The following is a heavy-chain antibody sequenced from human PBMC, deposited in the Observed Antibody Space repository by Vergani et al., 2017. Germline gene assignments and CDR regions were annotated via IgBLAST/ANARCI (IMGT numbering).Heavy chain of an antibody. CDR2: IWYDGSNR. CDR3: AKDYSMRYYHDLFDQ. CDR1: GCIFSHYG. Sequence: QVHLVESGGAVVQPGRSLRLSCEVSGCIFSHYGIHWVRQAPGKGLEWVGVIWYDGSNRYYADSVKGRFTISRDNSKNTVYLEMNSLRSEDTAIYYCAKDYSMRYYHDLFDQWGQGTLVTVSS. J-gene: IGHJ4*02. D-gene: IGHD3-22*01. V-gene: IGHV3-30*18.